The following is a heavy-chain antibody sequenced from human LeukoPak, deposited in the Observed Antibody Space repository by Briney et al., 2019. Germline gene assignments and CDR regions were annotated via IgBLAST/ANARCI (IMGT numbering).Heavy chain of an antibody. CDR3: ATMSTVIRPFDC. J-gene: IGHJ4*02. CDR1: GFTFSTYT. Sequence: PGGSLRLSCAASGFTFSTYTMNWVRQAPGKGLEWVSSISSSNSFIYYADSVKGRFIVSRDNAKNSVYLQMNSLRAEDTAVYYCATMSTVIRPFDCWGQGTLVTVSS. D-gene: IGHD4-11*01. CDR2: ISSSNSFI. V-gene: IGHV3-21*01.